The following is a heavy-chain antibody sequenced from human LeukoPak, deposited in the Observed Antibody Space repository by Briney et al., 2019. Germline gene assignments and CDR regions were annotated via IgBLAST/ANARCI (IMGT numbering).Heavy chain of an antibody. CDR1: GGSISSSSYY. V-gene: IGHV4-39*01. CDR3: ARQSFRGSTHGWYFDL. D-gene: IGHD3-16*01. J-gene: IGHJ2*01. CDR2: IYYSGST. Sequence: SETLSLTCTVSGGSISSSSYYWGWIRQPPGKGLEWIGSIYYSGSTYYNPSLKSRVTISVDTSKNQFSLKLSSVTAVDTAVYYCARQSFRGSTHGWYFDLWGRGTLVTVSS.